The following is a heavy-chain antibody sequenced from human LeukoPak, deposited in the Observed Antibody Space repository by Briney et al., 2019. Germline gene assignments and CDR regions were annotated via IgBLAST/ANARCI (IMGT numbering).Heavy chain of an antibody. CDR1: GFTFSSYS. CDR3: ARAGETYNWNPVNFDF. CDR2: ISSDSSYF. D-gene: IGHD1-20*01. V-gene: IGHV3-21*01. Sequence: PGGSLRLSCAASGFTFSSYSLIWVRQAPGKGLEWVSSISSDSSYFYYADSVRGRFIISRNNAKKSLYLQMNSLRAEDTAVYYCARAGETYNWNPVNFDFWGQGTLVTVSS. J-gene: IGHJ4*02.